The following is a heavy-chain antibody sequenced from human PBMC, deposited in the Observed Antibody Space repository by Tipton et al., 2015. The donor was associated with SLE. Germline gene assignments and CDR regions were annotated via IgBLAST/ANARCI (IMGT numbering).Heavy chain of an antibody. D-gene: IGHD1-26*01. J-gene: IGHJ4*02. CDR3: ARDHSGSVGTYFDY. Sequence: TLSLTCTVSGGSISSGSYYWSWIRQPAGKGLGWIGRIYTSGSTNYNPSLKSRVTISVDTSKNQFSLKLSSVTAADTAVYYCARDHSGSVGTYFDYWGQGTLVTVSS. CDR2: IYTSGST. CDR1: GGSISSGSYY. V-gene: IGHV4-61*02.